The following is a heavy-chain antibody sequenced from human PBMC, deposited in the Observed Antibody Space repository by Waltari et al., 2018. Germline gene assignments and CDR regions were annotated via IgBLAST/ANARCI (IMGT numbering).Heavy chain of an antibody. CDR3: TRGGNYDFWSHRPFVDP. D-gene: IGHD3-3*01. CDR1: GASFSAYY. CDR2: IRHPGNT. Sequence: QVQLQQWGAGLLKPSETLSLTCSVSGASFSAYYWGWVRHVPGKGLEWIGQIRHPGNTNYNPSLQSRVAISIDTSRNQFSLRVFSVTAADTGLYFCTRGGNYDFWSHRPFVDPWGQGTQVTVS. J-gene: IGHJ5*02. V-gene: IGHV4-34*01.